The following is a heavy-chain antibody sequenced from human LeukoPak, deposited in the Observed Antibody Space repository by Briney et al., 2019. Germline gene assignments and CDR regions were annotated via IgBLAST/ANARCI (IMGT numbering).Heavy chain of an antibody. CDR3: ARGSGIVVVPAASYYYYYGMDV. CDR1: GGSISSGGYY. V-gene: IGHV4-39*07. D-gene: IGHD2-2*01. CDR2: INHSGST. J-gene: IGHJ6*02. Sequence: SETLSLTCIVSGGSISSGGYYWSWIRQPPGKGLEWIGEINHSGSTNYNPSLKSRVTIAVYTSKNQFSLKLSSVTAADTAVYYCARGSGIVVVPAASYYYYYGMDVWGQGTTVTVSS.